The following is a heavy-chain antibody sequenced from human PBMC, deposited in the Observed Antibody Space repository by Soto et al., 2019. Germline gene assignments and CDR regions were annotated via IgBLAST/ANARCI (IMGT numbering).Heavy chain of an antibody. V-gene: IGHV4-59*01. CDR1: GGSISSNY. CDR2: VYNSGST. D-gene: IGHD6-13*01. J-gene: IGHJ4*02. Sequence: PSETLSLTCTVSGGSISSNYWTWIRQPPGKGLEWIGYVYNSGSTNYNPSLKSRVTISEDTSKSQFSLKVNSMTAADTAAYYCARYRREAVAGYTLDNWGQGILVTVS. CDR3: ARYRREAVAGYTLDN.